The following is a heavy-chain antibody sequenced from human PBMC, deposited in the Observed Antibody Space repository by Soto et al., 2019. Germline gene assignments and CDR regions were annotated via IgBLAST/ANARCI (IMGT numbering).Heavy chain of an antibody. CDR1: GHTFTDDS. CDR2: VDPEAKET. D-gene: IGHD1-26*01. J-gene: IGHJ4*02. CDR3: ASSTGRYFTKFDS. V-gene: IGHV1-69-2*01. Sequence: VHLVQSGAEVKKPGAIVKVSCKLSGHTFTDDSLHWVRQAPGKGLEWMGLVDPEAKETMYAENLQGRLTITADTSKDTVYVELGSLRAEDAAIYYCASSTGRYFTKFDSGGQGPLVTFS.